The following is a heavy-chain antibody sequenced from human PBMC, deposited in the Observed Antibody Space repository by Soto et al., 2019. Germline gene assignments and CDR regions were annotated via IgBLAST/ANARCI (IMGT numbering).Heavy chain of an antibody. CDR3: ARDKITGLFDY. Sequence: QVQLQQWGAGLLKPSETLSLTCAVYGGSFSGYYWTWIRQPPGTGLEWIGEINHSGSTNYNPSLKXXVTISVDTSKSQSSLKLTSVTAAVTAVYYCARDKITGLFDYWGQGTLVTVSS. CDR2: INHSGST. J-gene: IGHJ4*02. D-gene: IGHD2-8*02. V-gene: IGHV4-34*01. CDR1: GGSFSGYY.